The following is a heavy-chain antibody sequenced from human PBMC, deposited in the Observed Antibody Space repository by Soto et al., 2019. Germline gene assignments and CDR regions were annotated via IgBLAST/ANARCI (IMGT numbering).Heavy chain of an antibody. V-gene: IGHV1-69*01. J-gene: IGHJ5*02. CDR3: ARDRDYSGYDNNWFDP. D-gene: IGHD5-12*01. Sequence: QVQLVQSGAEVKKPGSSVKVSRKASGGTFSSYAISWVRQAPGQGLEWMGGIIPIFGTANYAQKFQGRVTITADESTSTAYMELSSLRSEDTAVYYCARDRDYSGYDNNWFDPWGQGTLVTVSS. CDR1: GGTFSSYA. CDR2: IIPIFGTA.